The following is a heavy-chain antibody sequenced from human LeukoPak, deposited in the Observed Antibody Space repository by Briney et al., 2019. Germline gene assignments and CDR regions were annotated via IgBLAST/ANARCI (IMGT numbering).Heavy chain of an antibody. Sequence: GGSLRLSCAASGFTFSDYDMSWIRQAPGKGLEWVSYISSSSSYTNYADSVKGRFTISRDNAKNSLYLQMNSLRAEDTAVYYCARVTTSGDYLDYWGQGTLVTVSS. CDR1: GFTFSDYD. V-gene: IGHV3-11*05. J-gene: IGHJ4*02. CDR2: ISSSSSYT. CDR3: ARVTTSGDYLDY. D-gene: IGHD1-14*01.